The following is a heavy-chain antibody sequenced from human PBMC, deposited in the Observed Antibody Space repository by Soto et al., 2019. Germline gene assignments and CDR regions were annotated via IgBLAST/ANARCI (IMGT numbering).Heavy chain of an antibody. J-gene: IGHJ6*02. Sequence: SETLSLTCAVYGGSFSGYYWSWIRQPPGKGLEWIGEINHSGSTNYNPSLKSRVTISVDTSKNQFSLKLSSVTAADTAVYYCARGPSRDYDILTGPTSYYYGMDVWGQGTTVTVS. D-gene: IGHD3-9*01. V-gene: IGHV4-34*01. CDR1: GGSFSGYY. CDR2: INHSGST. CDR3: ARGPSRDYDILTGPTSYYYGMDV.